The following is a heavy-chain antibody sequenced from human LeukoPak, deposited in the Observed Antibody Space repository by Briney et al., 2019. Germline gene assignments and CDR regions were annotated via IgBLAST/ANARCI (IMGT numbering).Heavy chain of an antibody. Sequence: ASVKVSCKASGYTFTSYYMHWVRQAPGQGLEWMGIINPSGGSTSYARKFQGRVTMTRGTSTSTVYMELSSLRSEDTAVYYCARVPNTAMVPMTYYYYGMDVWGQGTTVTVSS. J-gene: IGHJ6*02. CDR1: GYTFTSYY. CDR2: INPSGGST. CDR3: ARVPNTAMVPMTYYYYGMDV. D-gene: IGHD5-18*01. V-gene: IGHV1-46*01.